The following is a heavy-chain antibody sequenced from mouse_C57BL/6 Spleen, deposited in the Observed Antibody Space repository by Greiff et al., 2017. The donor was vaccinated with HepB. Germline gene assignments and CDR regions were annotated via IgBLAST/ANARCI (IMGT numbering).Heavy chain of an antibody. J-gene: IGHJ2*01. D-gene: IGHD1-1*01. V-gene: IGHV7-3*01. Sequence: EVQLVESGGGLVQPGGSLSLSCAASGFTFTDYYMSWVRQPPGKALEWLGFIRNKANGYTTEYSASVKGRFTISRDNSQSILYLQMNALRAEDSATYYCARSISLYGSSPDYWGQGTTLTVSS. CDR1: GFTFTDYY. CDR3: ARSISLYGSSPDY. CDR2: IRNKANGYTT.